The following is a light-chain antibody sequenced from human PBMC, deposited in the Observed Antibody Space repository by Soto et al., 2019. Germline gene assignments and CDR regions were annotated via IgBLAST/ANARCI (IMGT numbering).Light chain of an antibody. CDR2: EVS. Sequence: QSVLTQPPSASGSPGQSVTISCTGTSSDVGGYNSVSWCQQYPGKAPKLMIYEVSKRPSGVPDRFSGSKSGNTASLTVSGIQVEDEDDYYCSSYAGSNKGVVFVGGTKLTVL. V-gene: IGLV2-8*01. CDR1: SSDVGGYNS. J-gene: IGLJ2*01. CDR3: SSYAGSNKGVV.